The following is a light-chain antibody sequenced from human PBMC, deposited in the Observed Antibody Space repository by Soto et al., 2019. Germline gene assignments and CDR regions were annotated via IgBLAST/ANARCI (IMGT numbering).Light chain of an antibody. J-gene: IGLJ3*02. Sequence: QSALTQPASVSGSPGQSITISCTGTSSDVGSYNLVSWYQQHPGKAPKLMIYEVSKRPSGVSNRFSGSKSGNTASLTISGLQAEDEADYYCCSEGFGGGTKLTVL. CDR2: EVS. V-gene: IGLV2-23*02. CDR3: CSEG. CDR1: SSDVGSYNL.